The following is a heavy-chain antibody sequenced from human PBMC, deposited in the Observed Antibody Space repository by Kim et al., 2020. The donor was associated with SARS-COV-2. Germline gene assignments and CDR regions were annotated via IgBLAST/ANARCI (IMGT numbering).Heavy chain of an antibody. V-gene: IGHV3-23*01. D-gene: IGHD1-26*01. CDR3: VRNSGWYDS. Sequence: GGSLRLSCISSGFNFISNDMTWVRQVPGKGPEWVATSMNSGGSIFHADSVRGRFTMSRDNSKYAVYLQMNSLRVEDMAIYYCVRNSGWYDSWSQGLLVTVSS. CDR1: GFNFISND. J-gene: IGHJ5*01. CDR2: SMNSGGSI.